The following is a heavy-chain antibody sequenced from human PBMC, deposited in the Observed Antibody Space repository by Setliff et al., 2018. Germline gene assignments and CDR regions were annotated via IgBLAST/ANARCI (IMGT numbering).Heavy chain of an antibody. CDR3: ATDGVQNYNLDY. V-gene: IGHV3-30*02. CDR1: GFTSSMYG. Sequence: GSLRLSCAASGFTSSMYGAHWVRQAPGKGLEWVAYIRHDGSNENYADSVKGRFSMSRDNSKNTLYLQMNSLRTEDTAVYYCATDGVQNYNLDYWGQGTLVTVSS. J-gene: IGHJ4*02. CDR2: IRHDGSNE. D-gene: IGHD1-1*01.